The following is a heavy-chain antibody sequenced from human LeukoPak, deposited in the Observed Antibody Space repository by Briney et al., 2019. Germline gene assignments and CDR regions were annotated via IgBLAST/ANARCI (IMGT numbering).Heavy chain of an antibody. D-gene: IGHD4-17*01. CDR2: ISSNGGST. CDR1: GFTFSSYA. Sequence: GGSLRLSCAASGFTFSSYAMHWVRQAPGKGLEYVSAISSNGGSTYYANSVKGRFTISRDNAKNSLYLQMNSLRAEDTAVYYCAREAGYGDYFDYWGQGTLVTVSS. J-gene: IGHJ4*02. V-gene: IGHV3-64*01. CDR3: AREAGYGDYFDY.